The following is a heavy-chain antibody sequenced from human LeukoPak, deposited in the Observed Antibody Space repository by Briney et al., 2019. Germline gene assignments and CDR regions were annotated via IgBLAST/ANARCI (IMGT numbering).Heavy chain of an antibody. Sequence: PGGSLRLSCAASGFTFSGSAMHWVRQASGKGLEWVGRIRSKANSYATAYAASVKGRFTISRDDSKNTAYLQMNSLKTEDTAVYYCTRLTDFWSGWDYYYMDVWGKGTTVTVSS. V-gene: IGHV3-73*01. CDR3: TRLTDFWSGWDYYYMDV. D-gene: IGHD3-3*01. CDR2: IRSKANSYAT. CDR1: GFTFSGSA. J-gene: IGHJ6*03.